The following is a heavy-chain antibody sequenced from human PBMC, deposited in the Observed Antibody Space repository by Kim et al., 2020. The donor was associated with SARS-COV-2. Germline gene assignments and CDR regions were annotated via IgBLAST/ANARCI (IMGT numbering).Heavy chain of an antibody. J-gene: IGHJ4*02. CDR2: IIPILGIA. CDR3: ARGGQQPGDFDY. Sequence: SVKVSCKASGGTFSSYAISWVRQAPGQGLEWMGRIIPILGIANYAQKFQGRVTITADKSTSTAYMELSSLRSEDTAVYYCARGGQQPGDFDYWGQGTLVTVSS. CDR1: GGTFSSYA. D-gene: IGHD6-13*01. V-gene: IGHV1-69*04.